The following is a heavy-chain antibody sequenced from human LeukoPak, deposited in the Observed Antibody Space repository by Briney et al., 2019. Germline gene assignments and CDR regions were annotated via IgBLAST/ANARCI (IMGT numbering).Heavy chain of an antibody. Sequence: GASVKVSCKASGYTFTSYGISWVRQAPGQGLEWMGWISGYNGNTDYAQNLQGRVTMTTDTSTSTAYMELRSLRSDDTAVYYCARQLLRIMDVWGKGTTVTISS. CDR3: ARQLLRIMDV. J-gene: IGHJ6*03. V-gene: IGHV1-18*01. CDR2: ISGYNGNT. D-gene: IGHD3-22*01. CDR1: GYTFTSYG.